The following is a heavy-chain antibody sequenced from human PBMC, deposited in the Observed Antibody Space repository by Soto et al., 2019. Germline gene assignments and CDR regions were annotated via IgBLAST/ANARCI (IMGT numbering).Heavy chain of an antibody. Sequence: PSQTLSLTQAIPGASVSSNSAALNWIRQSPSRGLEWLGRTYYRSKWYNDYAVSVKSLLTINPDTSKNQFSLQLYSVTPEDTAVYYGARAHRETPFDYWGQGTLVTVSS. CDR2: TYYRSKWYN. V-gene: IGHV6-1*01. CDR1: GASVSSNSAA. J-gene: IGHJ4*02. CDR3: ARAHRETPFDY.